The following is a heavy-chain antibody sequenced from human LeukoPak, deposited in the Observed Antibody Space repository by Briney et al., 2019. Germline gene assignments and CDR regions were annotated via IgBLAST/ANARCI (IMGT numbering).Heavy chain of an antibody. V-gene: IGHV1-18*01. J-gene: IGHJ5*02. Sequence: ASVKVSCKASGYTFTSYGISWVRQAPGQGLEWMGWISAYNGDTNYAQKLQGRVTMTTDTSTSTAYMELRSLRSDDTAVYYCARESVVVPAAMYYDPWGQGTLVTVSS. D-gene: IGHD2-2*01. CDR2: ISAYNGDT. CDR3: ARESVVVPAAMYYDP. CDR1: GYTFTSYG.